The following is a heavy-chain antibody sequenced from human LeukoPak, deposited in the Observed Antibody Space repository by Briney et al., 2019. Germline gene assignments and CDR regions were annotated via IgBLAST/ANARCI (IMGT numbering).Heavy chain of an antibody. J-gene: IGHJ5*02. CDR3: ARIAENWFDP. CDR1: GGSISSYY. Sequence: SETPSLTCTVSGGSISSYYWSWIRQPPGKGLEWIGYIYYSGSTNYNPSLKSRVTISVDTSKNQFSLKLSSVTAADTAVYYCARIAENWFDPWGQGTLVTVSS. CDR2: IYYSGST. V-gene: IGHV4-59*01. D-gene: IGHD2-21*01.